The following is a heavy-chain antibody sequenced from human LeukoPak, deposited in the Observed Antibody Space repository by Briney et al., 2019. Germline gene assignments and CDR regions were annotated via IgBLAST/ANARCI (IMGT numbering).Heavy chain of an antibody. Sequence: GGSLRLSCAASELIVSGNYMSWVRQAPGKGLQWVSVIYPGIEIHYADSVKGRFTISRDNSKNTLYLQMNSLTVDGTAVYYCASGDYGDPPLNYWGQGTLVTVSS. CDR2: IYPGIEI. V-gene: IGHV3-53*01. D-gene: IGHD4/OR15-4a*01. CDR1: ELIVSGNY. CDR3: ASGDYGDPPLNY. J-gene: IGHJ4*02.